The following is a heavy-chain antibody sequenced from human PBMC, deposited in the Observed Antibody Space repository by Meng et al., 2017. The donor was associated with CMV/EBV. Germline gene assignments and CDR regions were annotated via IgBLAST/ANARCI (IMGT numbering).Heavy chain of an antibody. D-gene: IGHD6-13*01. V-gene: IGHV3-30*04. CDR3: ASMGGIIAAAGTGYY. CDR2: ISYDGSNK. Sequence: SGFTFSSYAMHWVRQAPGKVLEWVAVISYDGSNKYYADSVKGRFTISRDNSKNTLYLQMNSLRAEDTAVYYCASMGGIIAAAGTGYYWGQGTLVTVSS. J-gene: IGHJ4*02. CDR1: GFTFSSYA.